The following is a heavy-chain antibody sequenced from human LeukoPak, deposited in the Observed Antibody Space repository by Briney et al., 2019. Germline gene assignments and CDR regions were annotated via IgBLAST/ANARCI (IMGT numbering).Heavy chain of an antibody. CDR2: IYYSGST. J-gene: IGHJ3*02. D-gene: IGHD6-13*01. CDR1: GGSISSYY. CDR3: ARIDYYSSSWPDAFDI. Sequence: PSETLSLTCTVSGGSISSYYWSWIRQPPGKGLEWIGYIYYSGSTNYNPSLKSRVTISVDTSKNQFSLKLSSVTAADTAVYYCARIDYYSSSWPDAFDIWGQGTMVTVSS. V-gene: IGHV4-59*01.